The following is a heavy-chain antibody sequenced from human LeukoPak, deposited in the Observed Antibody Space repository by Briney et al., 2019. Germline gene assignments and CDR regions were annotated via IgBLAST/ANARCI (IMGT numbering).Heavy chain of an antibody. CDR2: IYYSGST. CDR3: ARVVRGVIQENWFDP. D-gene: IGHD3-10*01. J-gene: IGHJ5*02. V-gene: IGHV4-59*01. Sequence: SETLSLTCTVSGGSISSYYWSCIRQPPGKGLEWIGYIYYSGSTNYNPSLKSRVTISVDTSKNQFSLKLSSVTAADTAVYYCARVVRGVIQENWFDPWGQGTLVTVSS. CDR1: GGSISSYY.